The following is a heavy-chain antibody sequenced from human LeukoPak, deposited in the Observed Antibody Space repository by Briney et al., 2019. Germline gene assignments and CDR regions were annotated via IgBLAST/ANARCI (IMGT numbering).Heavy chain of an antibody. V-gene: IGHV4-38-2*02. CDR3: AKEKMTDFDY. D-gene: IGHD5-24*01. J-gene: IGHJ4*02. CDR2: IYHSGST. CDR1: GYSISSGYY. Sequence: SETLSLTCTVSGYSISSGYYWGWIRQPPGKGLEWIGSIYHSGSTYYNPSLKSRVTISVDTSKNQFSLKLSSVTAADTAVYYCAKEKMTDFDYWGQGTLVTVSS.